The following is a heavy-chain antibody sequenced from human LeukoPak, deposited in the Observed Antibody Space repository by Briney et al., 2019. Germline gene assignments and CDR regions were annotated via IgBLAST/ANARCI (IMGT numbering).Heavy chain of an antibody. D-gene: IGHD6-13*01. CDR3: ARGGNSSASSGAEGY. CDR2: FYYGGRS. J-gene: IGHJ4*02. V-gene: IGHV4-59*12. Sequence: PSETLSLTCTVSGGSISSYYWSWIRQPPGKGLEWLGYFYYGGRSNYNPSLTSRVTMSVDRSKNQFSLKLSSVTAADTAVYYCARGGNSSASSGAEGYWGQGTLVTVSS. CDR1: GGSISSYY.